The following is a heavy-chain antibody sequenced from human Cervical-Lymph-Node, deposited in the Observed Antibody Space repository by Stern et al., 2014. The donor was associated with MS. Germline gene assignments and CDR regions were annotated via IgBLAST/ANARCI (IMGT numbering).Heavy chain of an antibody. Sequence: QLQLQESGPGLVKPSETLSLTCSVSADSVNSGSSYWSWIRQPPGKGLEWSGNIFYSGSTIYNPSLKSRVTISIDTSRNQFSLKLSSVTAADMAVYYCAREECSGGACGWFEPWGQGTLVTVST. CDR2: IFYSGST. CDR1: ADSVNSGSSY. D-gene: IGHD2-15*01. CDR3: AREECSGGACGWFEP. J-gene: IGHJ5*02. V-gene: IGHV4-61*01.